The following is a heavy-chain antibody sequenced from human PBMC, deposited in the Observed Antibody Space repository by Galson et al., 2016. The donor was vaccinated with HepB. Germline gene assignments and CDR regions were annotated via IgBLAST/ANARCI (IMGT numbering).Heavy chain of an antibody. CDR3: ATSGHDYGDYAVDWYFDL. V-gene: IGHV4-31*03. CDR2: IYYSGST. CDR1: AGSISSRDYY. D-gene: IGHD4-17*01. J-gene: IGHJ2*01. Sequence: TLSLTCTVSAGSISSRDYYWSWIRQHPGKGLEWIGHIYYSGSTYYNPSLKSRVSISVDTSKNQFSLKLISVTAADTAVYYCATSGHDYGDYAVDWYFDLWGRGTLVTVSS.